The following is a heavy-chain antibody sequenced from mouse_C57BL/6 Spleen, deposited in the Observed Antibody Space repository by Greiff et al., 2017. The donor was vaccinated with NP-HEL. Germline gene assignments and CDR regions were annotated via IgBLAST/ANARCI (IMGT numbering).Heavy chain of an antibody. CDR2: INPSSGYT. V-gene: IGHV1-7*01. J-gene: IGHJ4*01. CDR3: ARAPITTVVAVYAMDY. D-gene: IGHD1-1*01. CDR1: GYTFTSYW. Sequence: QVQLQQSGAELAKPGASVKLSCKASGYTFTSYWMHWVKQRPGQGLEWIGYINPSSGYTKYNQKFKDKATLTADKSSSTAYMQRSSLTYEDSAVYYCARAPITTVVAVYAMDYWGQGTSVTVSS.